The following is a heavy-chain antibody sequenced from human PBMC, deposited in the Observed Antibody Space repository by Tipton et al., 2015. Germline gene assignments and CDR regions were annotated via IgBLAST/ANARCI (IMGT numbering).Heavy chain of an antibody. CDR1: GFTFSAYW. CDR2: INQDGSEK. CDR3: AKEHTPYCSRTSCYGFHFDY. V-gene: IGHV3-7*03. J-gene: IGHJ4*02. Sequence: SLRLSCAASGFTFSAYWMNWVRQAPGNGLEWVANINQDGSEKYYVDSVKGRFTISRDNAKNSLYLQLNSLRAEDTAVYYCAKEHTPYCSRTSCYGFHFDYWGQGTLVTVSS. D-gene: IGHD2-2*01.